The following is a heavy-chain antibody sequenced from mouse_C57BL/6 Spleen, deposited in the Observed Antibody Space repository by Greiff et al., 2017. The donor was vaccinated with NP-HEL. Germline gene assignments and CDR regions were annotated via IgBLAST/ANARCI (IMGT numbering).Heavy chain of an antibody. D-gene: IGHD1-1*01. CDR2: IDPSDSYT. CDR1: GYTFTSYW. V-gene: IGHV1-59*01. Sequence: QVQLQQPGAELVRPGTSVKLSCKASGYTFTSYWMHWVKQRPGQGLEWIGVIDPSDSYTNYNQKFKGKATLTVDTSSSTAYMQLSSLTSEDAAVYYCASGEDITASYFDYWGQGTTLTVSS. CDR3: ASGEDITASYFDY. J-gene: IGHJ2*01.